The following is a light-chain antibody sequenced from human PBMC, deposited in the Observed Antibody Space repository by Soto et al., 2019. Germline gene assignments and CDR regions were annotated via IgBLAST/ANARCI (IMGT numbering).Light chain of an antibody. Sequence: QSVLPQPPSVSAAPGQKVTISCSGSSSNIGNNYVSWYQQLPGTAPKLLIYDNNKRPSGIPDRFSGSKSGTSATLGITGLQTGDEADYYCGTWDSSLSAVVFGGGTKVTVL. CDR3: GTWDSSLSAVV. J-gene: IGLJ2*01. CDR1: SSNIGNNY. V-gene: IGLV1-51*01. CDR2: DNN.